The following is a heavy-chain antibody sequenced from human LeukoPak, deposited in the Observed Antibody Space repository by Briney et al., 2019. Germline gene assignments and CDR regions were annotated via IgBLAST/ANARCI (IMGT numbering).Heavy chain of an antibody. D-gene: IGHD3-10*01. CDR2: INPNSGAT. CDR1: GYTFTGYY. Sequence: ASVKVSCKASGYTFTGYYMNWVRQAPGQGLEWIGWINPNSGATNYAQRFQGRVTMTRDTSISTTYMELSRLRSDDTAVYYCARDYGSGSYSSEFDYWGQGSLVTDSS. CDR3: ARDYGSGSYSSEFDY. V-gene: IGHV1-2*02. J-gene: IGHJ4*02.